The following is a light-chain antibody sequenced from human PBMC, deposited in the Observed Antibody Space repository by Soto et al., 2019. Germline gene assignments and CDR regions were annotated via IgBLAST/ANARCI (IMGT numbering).Light chain of an antibody. Sequence: QSALTQPASVSGSPGQSITISCTGTSSDVGSYNLVSWYQQHPGKAPKLMIYEGSKRPSGVPNRFSGSKSGNTATLTISGLLTEDEADYYCGSYASATLIFGGGTKLTVL. CDR3: GSYASATLI. CDR2: EGS. J-gene: IGLJ2*01. CDR1: SSDVGSYNL. V-gene: IGLV2-14*02.